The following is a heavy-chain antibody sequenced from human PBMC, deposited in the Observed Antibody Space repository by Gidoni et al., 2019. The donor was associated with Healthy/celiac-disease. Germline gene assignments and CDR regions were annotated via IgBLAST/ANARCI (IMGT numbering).Heavy chain of an antibody. V-gene: IGHV3-21*01. CDR2: NSSSSSYI. Sequence: EVQLVESGGGLVKPGGSLRLSCAASGFTFSSYSMNWVRQAPGKGLEWVSSNSSSSSYIYYADSVKGRFTISRDNAKNSLYLQMNSLRAEDTAVYYCARWGVGATQAAFDYWGQGTLVTVSS. J-gene: IGHJ4*02. CDR1: GFTFSSYS. CDR3: ARWGVGATQAAFDY. D-gene: IGHD1-26*01.